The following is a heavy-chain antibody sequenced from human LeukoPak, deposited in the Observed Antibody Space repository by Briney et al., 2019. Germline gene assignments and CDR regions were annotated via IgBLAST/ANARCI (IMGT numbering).Heavy chain of an antibody. CDR1: GFTFSDYY. Sequence: TGGSLRLSCAASGFTFSDYYMSWIRQAPGKGLEWLSYISSTTSYTDYADSVKGRFTISRDNAKNSLYLQMNSLRAEDTAVYYCARDNYYGSGDIGYWGQGTLVTVSS. V-gene: IGHV3-11*05. CDR2: ISSTTSYT. CDR3: ARDNYYGSGDIGY. D-gene: IGHD3-10*01. J-gene: IGHJ4*02.